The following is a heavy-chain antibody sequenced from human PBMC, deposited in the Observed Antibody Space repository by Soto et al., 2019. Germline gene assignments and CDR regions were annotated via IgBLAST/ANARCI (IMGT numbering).Heavy chain of an antibody. J-gene: IGHJ4*02. CDR2: INAGHGNT. V-gene: IGHV1-3*01. Sequence: ASVKVSCKASGYTFTSYAMQWVCQAPGQRLEWMGWINAGHGNTKYAQKFQVRVTITRDTSPSTAYMELSSLRSEDTAVYYCARILGYCRGGIRDFWAQGSLVTVSS. D-gene: IGHD2-15*01. CDR3: ARILGYCRGGIRDF. CDR1: GYTFTSYA.